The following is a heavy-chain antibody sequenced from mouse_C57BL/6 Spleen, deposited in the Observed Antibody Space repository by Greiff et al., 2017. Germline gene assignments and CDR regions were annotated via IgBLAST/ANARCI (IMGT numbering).Heavy chain of an antibody. CDR2: IYPGDGDT. CDR1: GYAFSSSW. Sequence: VQLQQSGPELVKPGASVKISCKASGYAFSSSWMNWVKQRPGKGLEWIGRIYPGDGDTNYNGKFKGNATLTADKSSSTAYMQLSSLTSEDSAVYFCARGYLMEDWGKGTSVTVSS. J-gene: IGHJ4*01. D-gene: IGHD2-3*01. V-gene: IGHV1-82*01. CDR3: ARGYLMED.